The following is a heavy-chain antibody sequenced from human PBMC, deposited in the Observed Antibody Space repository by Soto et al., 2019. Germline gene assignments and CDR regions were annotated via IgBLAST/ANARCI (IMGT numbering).Heavy chain of an antibody. CDR2: ISAYNGNT. J-gene: IGHJ6*02. CDR1: RYTFTTYD. V-gene: IGHV1-18*01. Sequence: QVQLVQSGGEVKKPGASVKVSCKASRYTFTTYDLSWVRQAPGQGLEWMGWISAYNGNTNYAQNLQGRVTMTTDTSTSTAYMELRSLRSDDTAVYYCARVIGYYYHMDVWGQGTTVTVSS. D-gene: IGHD3-22*01. CDR3: ARVIGYYYHMDV.